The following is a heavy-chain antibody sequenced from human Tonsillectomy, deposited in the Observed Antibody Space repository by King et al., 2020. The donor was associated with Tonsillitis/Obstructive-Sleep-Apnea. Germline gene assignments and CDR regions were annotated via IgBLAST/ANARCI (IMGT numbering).Heavy chain of an antibody. Sequence: VQLVESGGGLVQPGRSLRLSCRASGFVFGDYSMSWVRQAPGKGLDWVGFIRGKPYGVATEYAASVKGRFSISRDEPKSIAYLQMNSLQTEDTAVYYCVRVPSGNYYYYMDVWGKGTTVTVSS. CDR3: VRVPSGNYYYYMDV. CDR2: IRGKPYGVAT. J-gene: IGHJ6*03. CDR1: GFVFGDYS. V-gene: IGHV3-49*04. D-gene: IGHD1-26*01.